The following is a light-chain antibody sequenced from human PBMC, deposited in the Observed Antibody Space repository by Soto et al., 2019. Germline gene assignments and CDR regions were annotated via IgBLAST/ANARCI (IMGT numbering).Light chain of an antibody. CDR1: QSVSSSY. J-gene: IGKJ1*01. V-gene: IGKV3-20*01. CDR3: QQYGCSPT. Sequence: EIVKKQSPGTVTLSPGERATLSCRASQSVSSSYVAWYQQQPPQAPRLLIYGASSRATGITDRFSGSGSVTDFTLNISRLEPDDFEVYYWQQYGCSPTFGEGTKVDFK. CDR2: GAS.